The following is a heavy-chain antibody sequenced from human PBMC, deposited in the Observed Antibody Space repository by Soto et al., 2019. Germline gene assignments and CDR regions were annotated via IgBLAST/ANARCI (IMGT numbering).Heavy chain of an antibody. CDR2: ISYDGSNK. J-gene: IGHJ5*02. CDR1: GFTFSSYG. V-gene: IGHV3-30*18. D-gene: IGHD6-13*01. Sequence: QVQLVESGGGVVQPGRSLRLSCAASGFTFSSYGMHWVRQAPGKGLEWVAVISYDGSNKYYADSVKGRFTISRDNSKNTLYLQMNSLRAEDTAVYYCAKDHPGAALPFDPWGQGTLVTVSS. CDR3: AKDHPGAALPFDP.